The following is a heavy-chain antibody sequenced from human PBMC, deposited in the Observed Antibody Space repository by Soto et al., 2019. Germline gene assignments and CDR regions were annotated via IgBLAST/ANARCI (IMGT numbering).Heavy chain of an antibody. CDR3: AKDLLRAHN. J-gene: IGHJ4*02. Sequence: GGSLRLSCAASGFTFDDYAMHWVRQAPGKGLEWVSGISWNSGSIGYADSVKGRFTISRDNAKNSLYLQMNSLRAEDTALYYCAKDLLRAHNWGQGTLVTVSS. CDR2: ISWNSGSI. CDR1: GFTFDDYA. V-gene: IGHV3-9*01. D-gene: IGHD2-21*01.